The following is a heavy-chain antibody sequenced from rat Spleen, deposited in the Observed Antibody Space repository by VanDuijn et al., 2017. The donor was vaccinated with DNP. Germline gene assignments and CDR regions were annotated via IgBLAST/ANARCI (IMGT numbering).Heavy chain of an antibody. D-gene: IGHD1-11*01. CDR1: GFSLISYG. CDR2: MSTSGDT. CDR3: TRDHYGGPFAY. Sequence: QVQLKESGPGLVQPSQTLSLTCTVSGFSLISYGVSWVRQPPGKGLEWIAAMSTSGDTSYNSVLKSRLSISRDTSKDQVFLKMNSLQTEDTAIYFCTRDHYGGPFAYWGQGTLVTVSS. J-gene: IGHJ3*01. V-gene: IGHV2S12*01.